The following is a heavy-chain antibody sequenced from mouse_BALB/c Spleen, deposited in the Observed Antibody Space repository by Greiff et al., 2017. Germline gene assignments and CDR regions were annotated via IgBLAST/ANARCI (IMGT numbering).Heavy chain of an antibody. J-gene: IGHJ3*01. CDR3: ASPAYYGNYVAY. V-gene: IGHV14-3*02. CDR2: IDPANGNT. D-gene: IGHD2-10*01. CDR1: GFNFKDSY. Sequence: VQLQQSGAELVKPGASVTLSCTASGFNFKDSYMHWVKQRPEQGLEWIGRIDPANGNTKYDPKFQGKATITADTSSTTAYLQLSSLTSEDTAVYYCASPAYYGNYVAYWGQGTLVTVSA.